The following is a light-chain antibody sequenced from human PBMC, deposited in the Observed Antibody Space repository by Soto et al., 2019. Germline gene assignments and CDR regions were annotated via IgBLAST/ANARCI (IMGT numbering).Light chain of an antibody. CDR2: EVS. CDR1: SSDVGGYNY. J-gene: IGLJ1*01. V-gene: IGLV2-8*01. Sequence: QSVLTQPPSASGSPGQSVTISCTGTSSDVGGYNYVSWYQQHPGTAPKLMIYEVSKRPSGVPDRFSGSKSGNTASLTVSGLQAEDEADYYCSSYAGSNIHYVFGTGTKLTVL. CDR3: SSYAGSNIHYV.